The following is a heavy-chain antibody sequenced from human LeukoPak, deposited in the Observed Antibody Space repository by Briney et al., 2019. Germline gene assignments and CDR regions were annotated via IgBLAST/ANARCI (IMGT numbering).Heavy chain of an antibody. D-gene: IGHD3-9*01. CDR3: ARLRYFDWFSSSYFDY. V-gene: IGHV1-2*02. J-gene: IGHJ4*02. Sequence: GASVKVSCKASGYTFTGYYMHWVRQAPGQGLEWMGWINPNSGGTNYAQKFQGRVTMTRDTSISTVYMELSRLRSDDTAVYYCARLRYFDWFSSSYFDYWGQGTLVTVSS. CDR1: GYTFTGYY. CDR2: INPNSGGT.